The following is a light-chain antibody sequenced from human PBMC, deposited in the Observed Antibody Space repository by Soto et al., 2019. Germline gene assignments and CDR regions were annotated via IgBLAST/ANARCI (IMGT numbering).Light chain of an antibody. J-gene: IGLJ3*02. CDR2: EDN. CDR1: ALPKEY. Sequence: SYELTQPPSVSVSPGQTARITCSGQALPKEYTYWYQQKSGQSPLLVIFEDNKRPSGIPERFSGSSSGTMATLTITGTHLEDEADYYCYSGDNSGTYYVFGGGTKVTVL. CDR3: YSGDNSGTYYV. V-gene: IGLV3-10*01.